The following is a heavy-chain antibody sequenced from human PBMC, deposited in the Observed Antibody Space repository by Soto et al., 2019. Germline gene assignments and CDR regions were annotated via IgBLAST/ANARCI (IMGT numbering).Heavy chain of an antibody. CDR1: GFTFSGSA. CDR2: IRSKANSYAT. J-gene: IGHJ6*02. D-gene: IGHD4-17*01. CDR3: TRPIWANDYGASNGMDV. Sequence: EVQLVESGGGLVQPGGSLKLSCAASGFTFSGSAMHWVRQASGKGLEWVGRIRSKANSYATAYAASVKGRFTISRDDSKNTAYLQMNSLKTEYTAVYYCTRPIWANDYGASNGMDVWGQGTTVTVSS. V-gene: IGHV3-73*01.